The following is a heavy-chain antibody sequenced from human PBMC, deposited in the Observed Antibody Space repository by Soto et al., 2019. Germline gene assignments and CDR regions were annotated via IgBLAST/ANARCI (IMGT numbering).Heavy chain of an antibody. CDR2: TYHSGIT. V-gene: IGHV4-30-2*01. CDR1: GASTSRGGSS. CDR3: ARVLGYYEYGWGSYRYGNWFDP. Sequence: SESLSLTCAVSGASTSRGGSSCICIRQRPWNGLEVIAYTYHSGITYYNQSLKSRVTISIHSSKNQFYLKLSPVTAADTAVLYGARVLGYYEYGWGSYRYGNWFDPWGQGTLVTVSS. D-gene: IGHD3-16*02. J-gene: IGHJ5*02.